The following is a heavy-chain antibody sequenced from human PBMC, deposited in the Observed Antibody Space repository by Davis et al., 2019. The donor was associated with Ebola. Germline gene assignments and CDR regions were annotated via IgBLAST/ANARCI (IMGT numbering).Heavy chain of an antibody. Sequence: GESLKISCAASGFTFSGSAMHWVRQAPGKGLEWVAVIWYDGSNKYYADSVKGRFTISRDNSKNTLYLQMNSLRAEDTAVYYCARDRGYDFYYYGMDVWGQGTTVTVSS. CDR1: GFTFSGSA. D-gene: IGHD5-12*01. CDR2: IWYDGSNK. CDR3: ARDRGYDFYYYGMDV. V-gene: IGHV3-33*08. J-gene: IGHJ6*02.